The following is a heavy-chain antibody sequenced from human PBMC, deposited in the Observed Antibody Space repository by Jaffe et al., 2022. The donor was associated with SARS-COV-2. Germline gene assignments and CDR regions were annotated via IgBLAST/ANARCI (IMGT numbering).Heavy chain of an antibody. Sequence: QVQLQESGPGLVKPSETLSLTCTVSGGSISSYYWSWIRQPPGKGLEWIGYIYYSGSTNYNPSFKSRVTISVDTSKNQFSLKLSSVTAADTAVYYCAREKNYCSGGRCYYYYYMDVWGEGTTVTVSS. CDR3: AREKNYCSGGRCYYYYYMDV. CDR2: IYYSGST. J-gene: IGHJ6*03. V-gene: IGHV4-59*01. CDR1: GGSISSYY. D-gene: IGHD2-15*01.